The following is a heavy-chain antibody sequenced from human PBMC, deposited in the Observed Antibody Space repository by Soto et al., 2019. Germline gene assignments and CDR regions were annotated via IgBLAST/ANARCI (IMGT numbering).Heavy chain of an antibody. CDR2: IKSKTDGGTT. CDR3: TTDPPRNLAYYYDIG. CDR1: GFTFSNAW. Sequence: GGSLRLSCAASGFTFSNAWMSWVRQAPGQGLEWVGRIKSKTDGGTTDYAAPVKGRFTIARDDSKNTLYLQMNTLKTEDTVVYYCTTDPPRNLAYYYDIGWGQGTLVTVSS. J-gene: IGHJ4*02. D-gene: IGHD3-22*01. V-gene: IGHV3-15*01.